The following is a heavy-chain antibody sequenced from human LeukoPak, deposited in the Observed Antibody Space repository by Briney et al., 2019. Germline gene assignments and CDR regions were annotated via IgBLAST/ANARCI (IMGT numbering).Heavy chain of an antibody. V-gene: IGHV3-21*01. J-gene: IGHJ4*02. D-gene: IGHD4-23*01. CDR3: ARGEPGFGGLPTVLDN. CDR2: ISSSTTYI. CDR1: GFTFSSFS. Sequence: GGSLRLSCATSGFTFSSFSMNWVRQAPGKGLEWVSSISSSTTYIYYADSVKGRFTISRDNAKDSLYLQMNSLRAEDTAVYYCARGEPGFGGLPTVLDNWGQGTLVTVSS.